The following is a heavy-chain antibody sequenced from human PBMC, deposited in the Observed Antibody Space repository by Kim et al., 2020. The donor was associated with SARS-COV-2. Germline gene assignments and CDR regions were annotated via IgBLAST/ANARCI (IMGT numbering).Heavy chain of an antibody. CDR3: ARGRVAAAGQFGWYFDY. J-gene: IGHJ4*02. D-gene: IGHD6-13*01. Sequence: LKSRVTISVDTSKNQFSLKLSSVTAADTAVYYCARGRVAAAGQFGWYFDYWGQGTLVTVSS. V-gene: IGHV4-34*01.